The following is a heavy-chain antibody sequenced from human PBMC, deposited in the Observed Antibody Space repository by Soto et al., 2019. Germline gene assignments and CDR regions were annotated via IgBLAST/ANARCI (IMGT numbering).Heavy chain of an antibody. J-gene: IGHJ6*02. V-gene: IGHV4-39*01. CDR1: GGSISSSSYY. CDR3: ASGYCSGGSCYSHYYYGMDV. Sequence: PSETLSLTCTVSGGSISSSSYYWGWIRQPPGKGLEWIGSIYYSGSTYYNPSLKSRVTISVDTSKNQFSLKLSSVTAADTAVYYCASGYCSGGSCYSHYYYGMDVWGQGTTVTVSS. D-gene: IGHD2-15*01. CDR2: IYYSGST.